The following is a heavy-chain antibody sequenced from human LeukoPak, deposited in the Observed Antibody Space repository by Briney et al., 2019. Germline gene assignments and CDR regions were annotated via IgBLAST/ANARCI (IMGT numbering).Heavy chain of an antibody. CDR1: GGSIDSTNW. CDR2: IHHDGRI. D-gene: IGHD3-16*02. CDR3: ARSHDHLWGNYPDY. Sequence: SETLSLTCDVSGGSIDSTNWWNWVRQPPGKGLEWIGEIHHDGRINYNPSLKSRVTLSVDKSKNQFSLRLNSVTAADTAMYYCARSHDHLWGNYPDYWGQGTLVTVSS. J-gene: IGHJ4*02. V-gene: IGHV4/OR15-8*01.